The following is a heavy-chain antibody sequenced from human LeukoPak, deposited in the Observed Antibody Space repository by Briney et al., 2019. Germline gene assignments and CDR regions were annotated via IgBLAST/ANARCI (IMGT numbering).Heavy chain of an antibody. Sequence: PGGSLILSCAASGFTFSSYAMSWVRQTPGKGLEWVSAISGSGGSTYYADSVKGRFTISRDNSKNTLYLQMNSLRAEDTAVYYCAKEGSTSRRPNWFDPWGQGTLVTVSS. V-gene: IGHV3-23*01. CDR3: AKEGSTSRRPNWFDP. CDR2: ISGSGGST. D-gene: IGHD2-2*01. CDR1: GFTFSSYA. J-gene: IGHJ5*02.